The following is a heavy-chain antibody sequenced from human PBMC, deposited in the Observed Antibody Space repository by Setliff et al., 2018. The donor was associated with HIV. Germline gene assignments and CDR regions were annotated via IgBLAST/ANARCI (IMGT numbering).Heavy chain of an antibody. CDR2: IIPNSGGT. Sequence: ASVKVSCKASGCTFTAYYIHWVRQAPGQGLEWMGRIIPNSGGTNYAQKSQGRVTMTRDTSISTAYMELSRLTSDDAAVYYCASKLYCTNGVCLDAFDIWGQGTMVTVS. D-gene: IGHD2-8*01. CDR1: GCTFTAYY. J-gene: IGHJ3*02. V-gene: IGHV1-2*06. CDR3: ASKLYCTNGVCLDAFDI.